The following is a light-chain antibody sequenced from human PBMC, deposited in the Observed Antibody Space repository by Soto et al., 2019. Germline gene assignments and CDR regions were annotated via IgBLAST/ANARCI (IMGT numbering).Light chain of an antibody. CDR3: QQYGSSQA. V-gene: IGKV3-20*01. CDR1: QSVSSSY. J-gene: IGKJ1*01. CDR2: VAS. Sequence: EIVLTQSPGTMSLSPGERATLACRASQSVSSSYLAWYKQKPGQAPRILIYVASSRATGIPDRFSGSGSGTDFTLSISSLEPADFAAYYCQQYGSSQAFGQGTKVEIK.